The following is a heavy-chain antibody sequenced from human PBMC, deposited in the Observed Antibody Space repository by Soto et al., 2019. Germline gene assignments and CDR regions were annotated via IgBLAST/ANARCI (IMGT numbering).Heavy chain of an antibody. CDR3: ARVAGYSNPFYYYYYTPV. D-gene: IGHD4-4*01. J-gene: IGHJ6*03. CDR1: GFTFSDYY. V-gene: IGHV3-11*01. CDR2: ISSSGSTI. Sequence: QVQLVESGVRLVKPGGPLRLSCAASGFTFSDYYMRWIRQAPGHGLEWVSYISSSGSTIYYADSLKDRFAFSMDNAKNSLYLQMNSLRAEATAVYYCARVAGYSNPFYYYYYTPVWGKGTTVTVSS.